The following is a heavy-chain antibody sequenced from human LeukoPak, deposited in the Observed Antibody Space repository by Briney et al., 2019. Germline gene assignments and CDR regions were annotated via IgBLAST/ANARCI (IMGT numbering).Heavy chain of an antibody. CDR2: IIPIFGTA. D-gene: IGHD4-17*01. V-gene: IGHV1-69*13. CDR3: ARGYGDYGEIIDY. J-gene: IGHJ4*02. Sequence: ASVKVSCKASGGTFSSYAISWVRQAPGQGLGWMGGIIPIFGTANYAQKFQGRVTITADESTSTAYMELSSLRSEDTAVYYCARGYGDYGEIIDYWGQGTLVTVSS. CDR1: GGTFSSYA.